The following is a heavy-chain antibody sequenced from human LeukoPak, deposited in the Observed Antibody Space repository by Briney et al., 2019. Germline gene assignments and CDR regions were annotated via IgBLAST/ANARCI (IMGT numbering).Heavy chain of an antibody. CDR1: AYTFTGYY. Sequence: ASAKVSSKASAYTFTGYYMHWVRHAPRQGLEWMVWINPNSGGTNYAQKFQGSVTMTRDTSISTAYMVQSRLRSDDTAVYYCARWLIRSGYWGVEYYYYGMDVWGQGTTVTVSS. J-gene: IGHJ6*02. CDR2: INPNSGGT. V-gene: IGHV1-2*02. CDR3: ARWLIRSGYWGVEYYYYGMDV. D-gene: IGHD3-3*01.